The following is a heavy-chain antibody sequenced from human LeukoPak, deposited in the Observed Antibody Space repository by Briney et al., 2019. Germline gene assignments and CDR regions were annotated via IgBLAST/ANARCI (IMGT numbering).Heavy chain of an antibody. D-gene: IGHD3-16*01. V-gene: IGHV4-38-2*02. CDR3: ARELLLGGPDY. CDR1: GYSISSGYY. Sequence: TSETLSLTCTVSGYSISSGYYWGWIRQPPGKGLEWTGSIYHSGSTYYNPSLKSRVTISVDTSKNQFSLKLSSVTAADTAVYYCARELLLGGPDYWGQGSLVTVSS. CDR2: IYHSGST. J-gene: IGHJ4*02.